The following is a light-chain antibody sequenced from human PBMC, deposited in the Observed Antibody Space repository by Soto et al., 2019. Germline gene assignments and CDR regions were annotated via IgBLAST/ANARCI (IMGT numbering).Light chain of an antibody. J-gene: IGKJ1*01. V-gene: IGKV2-30*02. CDR2: TVS. Sequence: DVVMIQSPLSLPVTLGQPASISCRSSQSLVHSNGNTYLNWFHQRPGQSPRRLIYTVSNRDSGVPDRFSGSASGNDFTLKISRVEAEDVGVYYCIQGTHWPPTFGQGTKVEIK. CDR3: IQGTHWPPT. CDR1: QSLVHSNGNTY.